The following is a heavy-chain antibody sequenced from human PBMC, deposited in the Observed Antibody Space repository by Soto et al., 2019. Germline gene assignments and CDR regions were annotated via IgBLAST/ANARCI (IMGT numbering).Heavy chain of an antibody. Sequence: PGGSLRLSCAASGFTFSSYAMHWVRQAPGKGLEWVAVISYDGSNKYYADSVKGRFTISRDNSKNMLYLQMNSLRAEDTAVYYCARGHQQWPQSPWGQGTLVTVSS. CDR2: ISYDGSNK. CDR1: GFTFSSYA. J-gene: IGHJ5*02. CDR3: ARGHQQWPQSP. D-gene: IGHD6-19*01. V-gene: IGHV3-30-3*01.